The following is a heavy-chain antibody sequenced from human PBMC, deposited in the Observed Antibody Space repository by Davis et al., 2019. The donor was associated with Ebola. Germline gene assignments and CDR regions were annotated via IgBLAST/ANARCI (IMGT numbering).Heavy chain of an antibody. CDR3: ARDVGKLGGLHS. Sequence: PSETLSLTCTVSGESIIPYYWNWIRQPAGKGLEWIGRFSTNGSAVYNPSLESRVTMSVDTSKNQLSLTVISVTAADTATYYCARDVGKLGGLHSWGQGTLVTVSS. V-gene: IGHV4-4*07. CDR2: FSTNGSA. J-gene: IGHJ5*02. CDR1: GESIIPYY. D-gene: IGHD7-27*01.